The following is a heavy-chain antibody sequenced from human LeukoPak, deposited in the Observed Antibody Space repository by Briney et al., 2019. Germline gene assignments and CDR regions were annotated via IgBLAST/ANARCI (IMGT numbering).Heavy chain of an antibody. V-gene: IGHV3-15*05. CDR1: GFTFSNAW. J-gene: IGHJ4*02. CDR3: ARAGLYNWNYEGTAYFDY. CDR2: IKSKIDGGAT. D-gene: IGHD1-7*01. Sequence: GGSLRLSCAASGFTFSNAWMNWVRQAPGKGLEWVGRIKSKIDGGATDYAAPVKGRFTISRDNAKNSLYLQMNSLRAEDTALYYYARAGLYNWNYEGTAYFDYWGQGTLVTVSS.